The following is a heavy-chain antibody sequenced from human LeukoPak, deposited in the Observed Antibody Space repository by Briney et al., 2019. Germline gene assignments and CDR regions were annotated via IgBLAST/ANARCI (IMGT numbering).Heavy chain of an antibody. D-gene: IGHD1-1*01. Sequence: SQTLSLTCAISGDSVSSNSVAWNWIRQSPSRGLEWLGRTYCRSKWYSEYAVSVKSRITINPDTSKNQFSLQLDSVTPEDTAVYYCARAYNWNLDYWGQGALVTVSS. CDR1: GDSVSSNSVA. CDR2: TYCRSKWYS. J-gene: IGHJ4*02. CDR3: ARAYNWNLDY. V-gene: IGHV6-1*01.